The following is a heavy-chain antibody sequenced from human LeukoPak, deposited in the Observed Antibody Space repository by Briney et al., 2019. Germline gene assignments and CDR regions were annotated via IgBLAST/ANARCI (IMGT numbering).Heavy chain of an antibody. J-gene: IGHJ5*02. D-gene: IGHD5-12*01. CDR2: IYTSGDT. CDR1: GGSFSSRPYY. Sequence: SETLSLTCTVSGGSFSSRPYYWSWIRQPAGKGLEWIGRIYTSGDTDYNPSLKSRVTISVDTSKNQFSLQLSSLTASDTAAYYCARVGPYIEVDPWGQGTLVIVSS. V-gene: IGHV4-61*02. CDR3: ARVGPYIEVDP.